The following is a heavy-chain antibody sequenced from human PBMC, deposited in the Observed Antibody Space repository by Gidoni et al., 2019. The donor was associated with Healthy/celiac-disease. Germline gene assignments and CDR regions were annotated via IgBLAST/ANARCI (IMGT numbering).Heavy chain of an antibody. Sequence: EVQRVEYGGGLVQPGGSRRLSCAASGLTFRSYEMNWVRQAPGKGLEWVSYISSSGCTIYYADSVTSRFTISRDNAKNSLYLQMNSLRAEDTAVYYCARDLRAGSYRLFDYWGQGTLVTVSS. CDR3: ARDLRAGSYRLFDY. J-gene: IGHJ4*02. CDR1: GLTFRSYE. V-gene: IGHV3-48*03. D-gene: IGHD3-16*02. CDR2: ISSSGCTI.